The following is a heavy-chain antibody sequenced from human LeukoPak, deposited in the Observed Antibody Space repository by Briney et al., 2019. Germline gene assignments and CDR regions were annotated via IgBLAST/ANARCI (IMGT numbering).Heavy chain of an antibody. CDR3: ARLGRQGTSY. V-gene: IGHV3-21*01. J-gene: IGHJ4*02. CDR2: ISSSSSYI. Sequence: GGPLRLSCAASGFTFSSYSMNWVRQAPGKGLEWVSSISSSSSYIYYADSVKGRFTISRDNAKNSLYLQMNSLRAEDTAVYYCARLGRQGTSYWGQGTLVTVSS. CDR1: GFTFSSYS. D-gene: IGHD1-7*01.